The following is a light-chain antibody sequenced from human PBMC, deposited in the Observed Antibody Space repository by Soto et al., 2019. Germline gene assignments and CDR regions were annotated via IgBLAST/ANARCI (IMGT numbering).Light chain of an antibody. Sequence: QSALTQPRSVSGSPGQSVTISCTGTNSDVGTYNYVSWYQQPPGKAPKLIIYDVTKRPSGVPDRFSGSKSGNTASLIISGLQAADEAEYYCCCCSYAGSSSFRVLFGGGTQLTVL. J-gene: IGLJ2*01. CDR2: DVT. CDR1: NSDVGTYNY. V-gene: IGLV2-11*01. CDR3: CSYAGSSSFRVL.